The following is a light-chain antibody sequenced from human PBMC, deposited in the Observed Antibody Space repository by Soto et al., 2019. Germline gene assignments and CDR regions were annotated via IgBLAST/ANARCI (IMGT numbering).Light chain of an antibody. V-gene: IGKV3-15*01. CDR1: QSVLRN. J-gene: IGKJ1*01. CDR3: QQYNNWPRT. Sequence: EIVMTQSPATLSVSPGERVTLSCRTSQSVLRNLAWYQQKPGQAPRLLIYGASTRATGIPARFSGSGSGTEFTLTISSLQSEDFAVYYCQQYNNWPRTFGQGTKVEIK. CDR2: GAS.